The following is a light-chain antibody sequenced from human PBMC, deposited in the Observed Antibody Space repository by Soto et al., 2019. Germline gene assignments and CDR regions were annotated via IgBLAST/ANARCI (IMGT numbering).Light chain of an antibody. J-gene: IGKJ2*01. CDR3: LQDYNYPYT. Sequence: AIQMTQSPSSLSASVGDRVTITCRASQVIKNDVAWYQQKPGKAPKLLIYAASSLQSGVPPRFSGSGSGTDFTLTISSLQPEDFATYYCLQDYNYPYTFGQGTKLEIK. CDR2: AAS. CDR1: QVIKND. V-gene: IGKV1-6*01.